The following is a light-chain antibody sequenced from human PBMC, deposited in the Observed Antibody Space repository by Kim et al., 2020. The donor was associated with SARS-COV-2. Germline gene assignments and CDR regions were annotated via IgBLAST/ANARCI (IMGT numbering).Light chain of an antibody. CDR3: QQYGRAPYT. J-gene: IGKJ2*01. CDR1: QSVSSGY. Sequence: SQGERATLSCRASQSVSSGYLNWYQQKPGQPPRLLIYGVSTRATGIPDRFSGSGSGTDFTLTISRLEPEDFAVYYCQQYGRAPYTFGQGTKLEI. V-gene: IGKV3-20*01. CDR2: GVS.